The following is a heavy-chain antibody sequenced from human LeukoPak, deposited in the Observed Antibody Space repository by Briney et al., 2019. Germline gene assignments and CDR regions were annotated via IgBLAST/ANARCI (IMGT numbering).Heavy chain of an antibody. J-gene: IGHJ4*02. CDR1: GYTFTGYY. V-gene: IGHV1-2*02. CDR2: INPNSGGT. CDR3: ARDGGAYCGGDCYFADDY. D-gene: IGHD2-21*02. Sequence: ASVKVSCKASGYTFTGYYMHWVRQAPGQGLEWMGWINPNSGGTDYAQKFQGRVTMTRDTSISTAYMELSRLRSDDTAVYYCARDGGAYCGGDCYFADDYWGQGILVTVSS.